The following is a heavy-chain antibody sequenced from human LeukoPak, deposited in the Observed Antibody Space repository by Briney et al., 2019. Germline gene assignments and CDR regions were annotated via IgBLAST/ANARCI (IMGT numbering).Heavy chain of an antibody. CDR1: GYTFTSYG. CDR2: ISAYNGNT. J-gene: IGHJ4*02. D-gene: IGHD2-15*01. V-gene: IGHV1-18*01. CDR3: ARGYCSGGSCPTFFDY. Sequence: ASVKVSCKASGYTFTSYGISWVRQAPGQGLEWMGWISAYNGNTNYAQKPQGRVTMTTDTSTSTAYMELRSLRSDDTAVYYCARGYCSGGSCPTFFDYWGQGTLVTVSS.